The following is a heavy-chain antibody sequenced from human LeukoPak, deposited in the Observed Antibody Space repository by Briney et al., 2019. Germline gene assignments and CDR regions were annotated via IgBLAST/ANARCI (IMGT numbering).Heavy chain of an antibody. D-gene: IGHD3-3*01. J-gene: IGHJ6*03. CDR3: ARHEYWNYYYMDV. CDR2: IYYSGST. Sequence: PSETLSLTCSVSGGSISSYYWSWIRQPPGKGLEWIGYIYYSGSTNYNPSLKSRVTISVDTSKNQFSLKLSSVTAVDTAVYYCARHEYWNYYYMDVWGKGTTVTVSS. CDR1: GGSISSYY. V-gene: IGHV4-59*01.